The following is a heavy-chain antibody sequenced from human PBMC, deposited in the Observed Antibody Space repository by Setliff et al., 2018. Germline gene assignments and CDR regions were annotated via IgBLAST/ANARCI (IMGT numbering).Heavy chain of an antibody. CDR1: GGPFNGYY. D-gene: IGHD3-10*01. V-gene: IGHV4-34*01. CDR2: ITHSGIR. J-gene: IGHJ3*02. CDR3: ARGGWFYYGPMNSGVFDI. Sequence: SETLSLTCGVYGGPFNGYYWGWVRQSPGKGLEWIGEITHSGIRNYNPSPESRVTMSVDTSKRQFSLRRTSVTAADTAMYYCARGGWFYYGPMNSGVFDIWGQGTMVTVS.